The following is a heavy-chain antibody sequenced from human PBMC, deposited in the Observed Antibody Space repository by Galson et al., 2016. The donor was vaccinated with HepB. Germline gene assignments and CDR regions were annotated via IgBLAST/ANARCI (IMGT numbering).Heavy chain of an antibody. D-gene: IGHD2-21*02. CDR1: GFTFITYA. J-gene: IGHJ4*02. CDR3: AQDGGVVATAFDY. Sequence: SLRLSCAASGFTFITYAMSWVRQAPGKGLEWVSAISGSGGGTYYADSVKGRFTISRDKSKNTLHLQMNSLRVEDTAIYYCAQDGGVVATAFDYWGQGTLVTVSS. CDR2: ISGSGGGT. V-gene: IGHV3-23*01.